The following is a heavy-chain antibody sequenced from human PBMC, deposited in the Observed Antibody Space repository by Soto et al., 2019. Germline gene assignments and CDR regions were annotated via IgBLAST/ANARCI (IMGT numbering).Heavy chain of an antibody. J-gene: IGHJ4*02. V-gene: IGHV3-33*01. CDR3: ARDDLFVDNGLDH. CDR2: INDGSEE. Sequence: QVQLVESGGGVVRPGTSLRLSCAATGFSFSAHGMHWVRQAPGKGLEWLAVINDGSEEGYADSVRGRFTISRDNARNIQYLQMDHLRAEDSALYYCARDDLFVDNGLDHWGQGTLVTVSS. CDR1: GFSFSAHG. D-gene: IGHD1-1*01.